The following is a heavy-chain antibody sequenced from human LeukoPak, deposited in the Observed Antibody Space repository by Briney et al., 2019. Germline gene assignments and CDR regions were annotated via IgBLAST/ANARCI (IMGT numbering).Heavy chain of an antibody. CDR3: ARGASAYMDV. V-gene: IGHV4-34*01. CDR2: INHSGST. CDR1: GGSLSGYY. Sequence: SETLSLTCAVYGGSLSGYYWSWIRQPPGKGLEWIGEINHSGSTNYNPSLKSRVTISVDTSKNQFSLKLSSVTAADTAVYYCARGASAYMDVWGKGTTVTVSS. J-gene: IGHJ6*03.